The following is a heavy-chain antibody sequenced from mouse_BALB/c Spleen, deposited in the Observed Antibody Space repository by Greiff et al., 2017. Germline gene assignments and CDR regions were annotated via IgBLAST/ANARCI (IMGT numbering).Heavy chain of an antibody. CDR1: GYTFTSDD. J-gene: IGHJ4*01. Sequence: EVQLQQSGPELVKPGASVKMSCKASGYTFTSDDMHWVKQKAGQGLEWIGYINPYNDGTKYNEKFKGQATLTSDKSSSTAYMELNSVTSEDTAVYYCARHSGLNALDYWGQGTSVTVSA. CDR2: INPYNDGT. D-gene: IGHD3-1*01. V-gene: IGHV1-14*01. CDR3: ARHSGLNALDY.